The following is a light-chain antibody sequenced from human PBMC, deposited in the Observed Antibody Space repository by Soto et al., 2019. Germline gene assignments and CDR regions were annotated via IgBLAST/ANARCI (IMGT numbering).Light chain of an antibody. V-gene: IGKV3-11*01. J-gene: IGKJ1*01. CDR3: QQRSNWPPT. CDR2: DAS. Sequence: EVVLTQSPGTLSLSPGGRATLSCRASQSVSRRLAWYQQKPGQAPRLLIYDASNRATGIPARFSGSGSGTDFTLTISSLEPEDFAVYYCQQRSNWPPTFGQGTKVDIK. CDR1: QSVSRR.